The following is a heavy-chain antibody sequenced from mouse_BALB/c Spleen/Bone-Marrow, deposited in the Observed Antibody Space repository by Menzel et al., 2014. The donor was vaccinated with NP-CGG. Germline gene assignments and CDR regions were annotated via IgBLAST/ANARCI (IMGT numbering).Heavy chain of an antibody. D-gene: IGHD1-3*01. CDR2: VDPSDGYT. V-gene: IGHV1-69*02. CDR1: GYTFTTYW. CDR3: ARGGDNFAWFAY. Sequence: VQLQESGAELVTPGASVKLSCKASGYTFTTYWMHWVKQRPGHGLEWIGQVDPSDGYTNYSQMFKGKATLTVDKSSSTAYMQLSSLPSEDSAVYYCARGGDNFAWFAYWSQGTLVTVSA. J-gene: IGHJ3*01.